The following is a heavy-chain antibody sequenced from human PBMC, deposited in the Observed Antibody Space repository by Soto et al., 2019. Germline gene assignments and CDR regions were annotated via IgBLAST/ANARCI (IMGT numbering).Heavy chain of an antibody. CDR1: GFTFSSYG. Sequence: QVQLVESGGGVVQPGRSLRHSCAASGFTFSSYGMHWVRQAPGKGLEWVAVISYDGSNKYYADSVKGRFTISRDNSKNTLYLQMNSLRAEDTAVYYCAKGSGITMIVVVIVWGQGTMVTVSS. J-gene: IGHJ3*01. V-gene: IGHV3-30*18. CDR3: AKGSGITMIVVVIV. D-gene: IGHD3-22*01. CDR2: ISYDGSNK.